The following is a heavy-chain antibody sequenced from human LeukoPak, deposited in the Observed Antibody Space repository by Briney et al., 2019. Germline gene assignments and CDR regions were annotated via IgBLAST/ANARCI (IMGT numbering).Heavy chain of an antibody. CDR2: ISYDGSNK. Sequence: GGSLRLSCAASGFTFSSYGMHWVRQAPGKGLEWVAVISYDGSNKYYADSVKGRFTISRDNSKNTLYLQMNSLRAEDTAVYYRAKDRDSSGWYEDYYYYGMDVWGKGTTVTVSS. J-gene: IGHJ6*04. CDR1: GFTFSSYG. V-gene: IGHV3-30*18. CDR3: AKDRDSSGWYEDYYYYGMDV. D-gene: IGHD6-19*01.